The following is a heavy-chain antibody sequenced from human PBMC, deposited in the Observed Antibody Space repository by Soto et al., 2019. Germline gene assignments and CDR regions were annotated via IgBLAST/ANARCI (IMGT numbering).Heavy chain of an antibody. CDR1: GDCISNSTYY. Sequence: SETLSLTCVVSGDCISNSTYYWGWIRQPPGKGLEWIGSMYYSGSTYYNPSLKSRVTISVDTSKNQFSLKLSSVTAADTAVYYFARALGYCSRTSCYADAFDIWGQGTMVTVSS. CDR2: MYYSGST. V-gene: IGHV4-39*01. D-gene: IGHD2-2*01. CDR3: ARALGYCSRTSCYADAFDI. J-gene: IGHJ3*02.